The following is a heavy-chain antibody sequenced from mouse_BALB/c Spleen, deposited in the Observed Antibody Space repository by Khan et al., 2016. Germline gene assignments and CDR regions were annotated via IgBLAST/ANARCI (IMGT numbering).Heavy chain of an antibody. J-gene: IGHJ2*01. CDR1: GFDFSRFW. Sequence: EVKLLESGGGLVQPGGSLKLFCAASGFDFSRFWMSWVRQAPGKGLEWIGEINPDTITIDYTPSLKDRFIISRDNAKDTLYLQMSKVRSEDTALYYCARGNYVPCSLDDGCQGTTLTVAS. CDR2: INPDTITI. CDR3: ARGNYVPCSLDD. V-gene: IGHV4-1*02. D-gene: IGHD2-1*01.